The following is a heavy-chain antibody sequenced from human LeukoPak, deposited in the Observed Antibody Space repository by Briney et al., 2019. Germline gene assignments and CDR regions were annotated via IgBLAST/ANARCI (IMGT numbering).Heavy chain of an antibody. J-gene: IGHJ6*01. Sequence: GGSLRLSCAASGFTFSSYAMSWVRQAPGKGLEWVSAISGSGGSTYYADSVKGRFTISRDNSKNTLYLQMSSLRAEDTAVYYCAYCSSTSCSPYYCYYGMDVWGQGTTVTVSS. V-gene: IGHV3-23*01. CDR3: AYCSSTSCSPYYCYYGMDV. CDR1: GFTFSSYA. CDR2: ISGSGGST. D-gene: IGHD2-2*01.